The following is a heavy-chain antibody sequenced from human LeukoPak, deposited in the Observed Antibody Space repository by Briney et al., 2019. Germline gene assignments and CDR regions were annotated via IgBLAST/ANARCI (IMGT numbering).Heavy chain of an antibody. CDR3: ARSPTVIRPFDY. V-gene: IGHV1-2*02. J-gene: IGHJ4*02. CDR1: GYTFTCYY. CDR2: INPNSGGT. Sequence: ASVKVSCKASGYTFTCYYMHCVRQAPGQGLEWMGWINPNSGGTNYAQKFQGRVTMTRDTSISTAYMELSRLRSDDTAVYYCARSPTVIRPFDYWGQGTLVTVSS. D-gene: IGHD4-11*01.